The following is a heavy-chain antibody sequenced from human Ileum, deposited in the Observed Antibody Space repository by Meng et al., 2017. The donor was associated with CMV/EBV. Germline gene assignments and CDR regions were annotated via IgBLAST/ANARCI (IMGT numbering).Heavy chain of an antibody. CDR2: IWNDGSKE. CDR1: GFTFRTYG. J-gene: IGHJ6*02. Sequence: GGSLRLSCAASGFTFRTYGMHWVRQAPGKGLEWVAFIWNDGSKEFYADSVRGRFTVSRDNSKNTLYVQMNSLRAEDTAVYYCAKAYDSGMDVWGQGTTV. V-gene: IGHV3-30*02. CDR3: AKAYDSGMDV. D-gene: IGHD3-22*01.